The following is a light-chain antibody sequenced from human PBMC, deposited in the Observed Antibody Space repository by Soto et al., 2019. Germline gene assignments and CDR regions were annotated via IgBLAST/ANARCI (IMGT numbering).Light chain of an antibody. J-gene: IGKJ1*01. Sequence: DIQMTHSPSSLSASVGDRFTITCRARQGISNYLAWYQQKPGKVPKLLIYAASTLQSGVQSRFSGSGAGTDFTLTISSLQPEDVANYYCQKYNSAPQTFGQGTKVEIK. V-gene: IGKV1-27*01. CDR3: QKYNSAPQT. CDR2: AAS. CDR1: QGISNY.